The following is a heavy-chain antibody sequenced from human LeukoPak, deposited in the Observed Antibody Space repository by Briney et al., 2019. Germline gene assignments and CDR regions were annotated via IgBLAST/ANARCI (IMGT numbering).Heavy chain of an antibody. J-gene: IGHJ4*02. CDR1: GYTFTMYN. V-gene: IGHV1-46*01. D-gene: IGHD6-13*01. CDR3: AREGVAGTGLDY. Sequence: ASVKVSCKGSGYTFTMYNMLWVRQAPGQGLEWMGIINPSGGTSYAQKLQGRITMTRDTSTLYMELSSLRSEDTAVYYCAREGVAGTGLDYWGQGTLVTVSS. CDR2: INPSGGT.